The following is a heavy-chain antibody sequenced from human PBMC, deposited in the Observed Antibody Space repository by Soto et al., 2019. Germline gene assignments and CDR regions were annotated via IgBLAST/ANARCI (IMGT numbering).Heavy chain of an antibody. V-gene: IGHV1-3*05. J-gene: IGHJ2*01. CDR1: GYTFTSYA. CDR2: INAGNGNT. Sequence: QVQLVQSGAEEKKPGASVKVSCKASGYTFTSYAMHWVRQAPGQRLEWMGWINAGNGNTKYSQKFQGRVTITGDTSASTAYMELSGLRSDDPAVYSCANGANDFIHFDWYFDLWGRGTLVTVSS. D-gene: IGHD2-21*02. CDR3: ANGANDFIHFDWYFDL.